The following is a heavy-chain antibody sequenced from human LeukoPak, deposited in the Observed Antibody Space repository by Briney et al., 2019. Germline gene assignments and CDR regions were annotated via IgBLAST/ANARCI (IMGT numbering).Heavy chain of an antibody. J-gene: IGHJ5*02. CDR1: GFTFSSYA. CDR3: ARDDSSSWYSWFDP. V-gene: IGHV3-30*04. CDR2: ISYDGSNK. D-gene: IGHD6-13*01. Sequence: GGSLRLSCAASGFTFSSYAMHWVRQAPGKGLEWVAVISYDGSNKYYADSVKGRFTISRDNAKNTLYLQMNSLRAEDTAVYYCARDDSSSWYSWFDPWGQGTLVTVSS.